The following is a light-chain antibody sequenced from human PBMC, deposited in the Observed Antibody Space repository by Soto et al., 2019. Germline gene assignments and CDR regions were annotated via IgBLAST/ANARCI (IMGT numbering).Light chain of an antibody. J-gene: IGKJ1*01. CDR1: QSISDW. CDR2: KAS. V-gene: IGKV1-5*03. Sequence: DIPMTQSPSTLSTSVGDRVTITCRASQSISDWLAWYQQKPGKAPKLLIYKASSLESGVPSRFSGSGSGTEFTLTISGLQPDDFATYYCQQYNTYRTWTFGQGTKVDIK. CDR3: QQYNTYRTWT.